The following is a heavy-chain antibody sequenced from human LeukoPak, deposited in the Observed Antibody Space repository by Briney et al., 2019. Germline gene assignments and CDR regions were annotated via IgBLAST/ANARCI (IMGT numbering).Heavy chain of an antibody. CDR1: GFTFSDYY. Sequence: GGSLRLSCAASGFTFSDYYMSWIRQAPGKGLEWVSYISSSSSTIYYADSVKGRFTISRDNAKNSLYLQMNSLRAEDTAVYYCATDIVVVPAAAVGAFDIWGQGTMVTVSS. CDR2: ISSSSSTI. V-gene: IGHV3-11*04. CDR3: ATDIVVVPAAAVGAFDI. J-gene: IGHJ3*02. D-gene: IGHD2-2*01.